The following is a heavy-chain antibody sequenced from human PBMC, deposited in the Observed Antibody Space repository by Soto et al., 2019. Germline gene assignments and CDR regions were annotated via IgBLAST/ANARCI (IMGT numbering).Heavy chain of an antibody. V-gene: IGHV3-23*01. J-gene: IGHJ3*02. CDR3: AKDGLRFLEWLAGPRDAFDS. Sequence: EVPLLESGGGLVQPGGSLRLSCAASGFTFSSYAMSWVRQAPGKGLEWVSAISGSGGSTYYADSVKGRFTISRDNSKNTLELQMNSRRAEDTAVYYCAKDGLRFLEWLAGPRDAFDSWGQGTMGTVSS. CDR1: GFTFSSYA. D-gene: IGHD3-3*01. CDR2: ISGSGGST.